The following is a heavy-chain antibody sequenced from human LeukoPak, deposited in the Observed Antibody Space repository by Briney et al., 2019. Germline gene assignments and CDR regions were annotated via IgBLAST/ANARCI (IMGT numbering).Heavy chain of an antibody. CDR3: AKLYGSGLRAAFDI. CDR2: LNPRSGGT. D-gene: IGHD3-10*01. Sequence: ASVKVSCKASGYTFTDYYIHWVRQAPGQGLEWVGLLNPRSGGTKYAQKFQGRVTMTRDTSISTAYMEVSRLKSDDTAVYFCAKLYGSGLRAAFDIWGQGTLVTVSS. J-gene: IGHJ3*02. V-gene: IGHV1-2*02. CDR1: GYTFTDYY.